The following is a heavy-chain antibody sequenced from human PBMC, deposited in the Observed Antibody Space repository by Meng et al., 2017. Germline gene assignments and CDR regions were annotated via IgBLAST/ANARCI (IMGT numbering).Heavy chain of an antibody. J-gene: IGHJ3*02. CDR2: IHYSGST. V-gene: IGHV4-59*01. CDR1: GGSISSYY. Sequence: SETLSLTCTVSGGSISSYYWSWIRQPPGKGLEWIGYIHYSGSTNYNPSLKSRVTISVDTSKNQFSRKLSSVTAADTAVYYCARTEVSDDAFDIWGQGTMVTVSS. CDR3: ARTEVSDDAFDI.